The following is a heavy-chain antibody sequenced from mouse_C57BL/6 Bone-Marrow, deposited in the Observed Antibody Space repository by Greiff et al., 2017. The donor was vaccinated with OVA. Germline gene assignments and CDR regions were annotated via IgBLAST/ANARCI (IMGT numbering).Heavy chain of an antibody. J-gene: IGHJ1*03. CDR1: GYTFTEYT. CDR2: IYPGSGSI. D-gene: IGHD1-1*01. V-gene: IGHV1-62-2*01. CDR3: AKHNYGSSHWYLDV. Sequence: QVQLQQSGAELVKPGASVKLSCKASGYTFTEYTIHWVKQRSGQGLEWIGWIYPGSGSIKYNEKFKDKATLTVDKSSSTVYMELSRMTAEDSAVYFCAKHNYGSSHWYLDVWGTGTTVTVSS.